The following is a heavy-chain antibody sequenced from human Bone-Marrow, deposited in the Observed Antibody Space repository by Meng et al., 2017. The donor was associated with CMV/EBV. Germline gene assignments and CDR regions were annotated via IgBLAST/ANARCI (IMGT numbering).Heavy chain of an antibody. CDR1: GFTFSSYW. CDR2: INSDGSST. CDR3: ARDAAPWRGATPDY. J-gene: IGHJ4*02. Sequence: GESLKISCVASGFTFSSYWMHWVRQAPGKGLVWVSRINSDGSSTSYADSVKGRFTISRDNAKNTLYLQMNSLRAEDTAVYYCARDAAPWRGATPDYWGQGTLVTVSS. D-gene: IGHD1-26*01. V-gene: IGHV3-74*01.